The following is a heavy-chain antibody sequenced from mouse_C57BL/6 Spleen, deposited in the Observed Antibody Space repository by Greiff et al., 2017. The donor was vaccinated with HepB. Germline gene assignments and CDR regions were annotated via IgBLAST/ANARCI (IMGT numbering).Heavy chain of an antibody. CDR2: ISDGGSYT. CDR1: GFTFSSYA. J-gene: IGHJ2*01. D-gene: IGHD1-1*01. CDR3: ARDSIYYYYYFDY. V-gene: IGHV5-4*01. Sequence: EVQVVESGGGLVKPGGSLKLSCAASGFTFSSYAMSWVRQTPEKRLEWVATISDGGSYTSYPDNVKGRFTISRDNAKNNLYLQMSHLKSEDTAMYYCARDSIYYYYYFDYWGQGTTLTVSS.